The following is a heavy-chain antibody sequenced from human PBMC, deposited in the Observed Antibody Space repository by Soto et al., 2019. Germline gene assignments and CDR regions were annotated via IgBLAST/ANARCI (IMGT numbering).Heavy chain of an antibody. Sequence: GSLRLSCEASRFTFSRVSVNWVRQVPGKGLEWVASISSASSETWYADSVKGRFIISRDNAQNSLFLQMNTLRPEDSAIYYCARDAYWGPGTQVTVSS. V-gene: IGHV3-21*01. CDR1: RFTFSRVS. CDR2: ISSASSET. J-gene: IGHJ4*02. CDR3: ARDAY.